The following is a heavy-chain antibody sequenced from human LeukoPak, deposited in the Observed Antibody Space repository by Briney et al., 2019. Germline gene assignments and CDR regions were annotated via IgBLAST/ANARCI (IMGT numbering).Heavy chain of an antibody. CDR2: ISSSSSYT. V-gene: IGHV3-11*06. Sequence: PGGSLRLSCAASGFTFSDYYMSWIRQAPGKGLEWVSYISSSSSYTNYADSVKGRFTISRDNAKNSLYLQMNSLRAEDTAVYYCARVEWESGYDYVWGSYRYGNGGFDYWGQGTLVTVSS. J-gene: IGHJ4*02. CDR1: GFTFSDYY. CDR3: ARVEWESGYDYVWGSYRYGNGGFDY. D-gene: IGHD3-16*02.